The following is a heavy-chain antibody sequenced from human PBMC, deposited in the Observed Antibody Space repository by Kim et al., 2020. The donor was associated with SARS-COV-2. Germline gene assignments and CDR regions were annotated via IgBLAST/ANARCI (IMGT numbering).Heavy chain of an antibody. CDR3: TFTYYYDSSGPSSY. CDR2: IKSKTDGGTT. D-gene: IGHD3-22*01. CDR1: GFTFSNAW. J-gene: IGHJ4*02. Sequence: GGSLRLSCAASGFTFSNAWMSWVRQAPGKGLEWVGRIKSKTDGGTTDYAAPVKGRFTISRDDSKNTLYLQMNSLKTEDTAVYYCTFTYYYDSSGPSSYWGQGTLVTVSS. V-gene: IGHV3-15*01.